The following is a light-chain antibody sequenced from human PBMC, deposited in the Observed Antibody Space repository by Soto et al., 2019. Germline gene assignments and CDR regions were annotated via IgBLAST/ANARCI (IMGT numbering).Light chain of an antibody. CDR3: SSYACTSTYV. J-gene: IGLJ1*01. CDR2: DAT. Sequence: QSVLTKLAYGSGAALRAIRIIYTETSSVFGGYTYVSWYQQHPGKAPKLMIFDATSRPSGVSNRFSGSKSDNTASLTIAVLQAEDEADYYCSSYACTSTYVFGTGTEVTVL. CDR1: SSVFGGYTY. V-gene: IGLV2-14*03.